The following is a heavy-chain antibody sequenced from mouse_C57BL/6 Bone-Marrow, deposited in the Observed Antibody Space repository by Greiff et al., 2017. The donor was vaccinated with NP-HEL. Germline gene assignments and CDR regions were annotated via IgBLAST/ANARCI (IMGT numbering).Heavy chain of an antibody. CDR3: ARSYYAKFAY. Sequence: QVQLQQPGAELVKPGASVKLSCKASGYTFTSYWMQWVQQRPGQGLEWLGEIDPSDSSTNYNHQFKGQATLPVDTSSSTAYMRLSSLTSEDSAVYYCARSYYAKFAYWGQGTLVTVSA. CDR1: GYTFTSYW. CDR2: IDPSDSST. D-gene: IGHD1-1*02. J-gene: IGHJ3*01. V-gene: IGHV1-50*01.